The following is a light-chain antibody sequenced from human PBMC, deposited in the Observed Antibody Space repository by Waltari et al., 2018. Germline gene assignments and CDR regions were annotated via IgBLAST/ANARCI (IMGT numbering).Light chain of an antibody. V-gene: IGKV1-39*01. Sequence: DIQMPQSPSSLSASVGDRVTITCRASQSINSYLNWYQQKPGKAPKLLIYAASSLHSGVPSRFSASGSGTDFTLTISNLQPEDFATYYCQRSYSTPRTFGQGTKVEIK. CDR3: QRSYSTPRT. CDR2: AAS. J-gene: IGKJ1*01. CDR1: QSINSY.